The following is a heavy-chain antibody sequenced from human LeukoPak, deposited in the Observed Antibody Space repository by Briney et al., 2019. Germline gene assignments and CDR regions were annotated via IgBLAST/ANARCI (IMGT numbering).Heavy chain of an antibody. CDR1: GYTFTAYY. CDR3: ARSCSSGWLEGYYSDY. Sequence: ASVKVSCKASGYTFTAYYIHWVRQAPGQGLEWMGWINPNSGGTSYAQRFQGRVTLTRDTSISTAYMELSRLGSDDTAVYYCARSCSSGWLEGYYSDYWGQGTLVTVSS. CDR2: INPNSGGT. V-gene: IGHV1-2*02. J-gene: IGHJ4*02. D-gene: IGHD6-19*01.